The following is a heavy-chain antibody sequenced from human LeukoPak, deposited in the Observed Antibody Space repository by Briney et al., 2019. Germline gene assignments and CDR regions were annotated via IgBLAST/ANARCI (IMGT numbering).Heavy chain of an antibody. J-gene: IGHJ4*02. CDR3: ARARTDYYGSGSSGIFDY. V-gene: IGHV3-21*01. CDR1: GFTFSNYA. D-gene: IGHD3-10*01. CDR2: ISSSSSYI. Sequence: PGESLRLSCVASGFTFSNYAINWVRQAPGKGLERVSSISSSSSYIYYADSVKGRFTISRDNAKNSLYLQMNSLRAGDTAVYYCARARTDYYGSGSSGIFDYWGQGTLVTVSS.